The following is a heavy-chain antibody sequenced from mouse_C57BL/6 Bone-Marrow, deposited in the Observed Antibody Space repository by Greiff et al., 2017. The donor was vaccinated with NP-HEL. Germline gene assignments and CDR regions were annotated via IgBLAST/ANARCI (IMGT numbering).Heavy chain of an antibody. CDR2: IYPGDGDT. J-gene: IGHJ3*01. V-gene: IGHV1-80*01. CDR3: ARGAY. CDR1: GYEFSNYW. Sequence: QVQLQQSGADLVKPGASVKLSCTASGYEFSNYWMNWVKQRPGKGLEWIGQIYPGDGDTNYNGKFKDKATLTADKSSSTAYMQLSRLTSEDSAVYFCARGAYWGQGTLVTVSA.